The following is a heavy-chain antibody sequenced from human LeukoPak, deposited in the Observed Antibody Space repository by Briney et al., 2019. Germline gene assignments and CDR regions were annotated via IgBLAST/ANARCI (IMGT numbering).Heavy chain of an antibody. V-gene: IGHV3-30-3*01. CDR1: GFTFSNYA. Sequence: GRSLRLSCAASGFTFSNYAMHWVRQAPGKGLEWVAVISYDGSNEYYADSVKGRFTISRDNAKNTLYLQMNSLRAEDTAVYYCARGKGIAAAGLDYWGQGTLVTVSS. D-gene: IGHD6-13*01. CDR2: ISYDGSNE. CDR3: ARGKGIAAAGLDY. J-gene: IGHJ4*02.